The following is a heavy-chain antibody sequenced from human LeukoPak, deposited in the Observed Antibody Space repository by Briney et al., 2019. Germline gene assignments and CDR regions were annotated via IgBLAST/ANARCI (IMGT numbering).Heavy chain of an antibody. J-gene: IGHJ4*02. CDR2: ISYDGSNK. CDR1: GFTFSSYA. V-gene: IGHV3-30-3*01. CDR3: ARGYCSSTSCYTLDY. Sequence: GRSLRLSCAASGFTFSSYAMHWVRQAPGKGLEWVAVISYDGSNKYYADSVKGRFTISRDNSKNTLYLQMTSLRTEDTAVYSCARGYCSSTSCYTLDYWGQGPLVTVSS. D-gene: IGHD2-2*02.